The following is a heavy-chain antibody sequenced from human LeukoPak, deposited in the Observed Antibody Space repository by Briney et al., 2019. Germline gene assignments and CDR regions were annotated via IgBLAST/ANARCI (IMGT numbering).Heavy chain of an antibody. J-gene: IGHJ4*02. CDR2: MFYSGIT. CDR3: ARHGSSGVVITNFDY. Sequence: SETLPLTCSVSGGSISSIDCYWGWIRQPPGKGLEWIGTMFYSGITYYSPSLKSRVTISVDTSKNQFSLKLSSVTAADTAVYFCARHGSSGVVITNFDYWGQGTLVTVSS. V-gene: IGHV4-39*01. D-gene: IGHD3-3*01. CDR1: GGSISSIDCY.